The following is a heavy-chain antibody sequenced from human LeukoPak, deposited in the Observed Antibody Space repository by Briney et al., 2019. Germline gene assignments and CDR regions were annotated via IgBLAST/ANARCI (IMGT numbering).Heavy chain of an antibody. V-gene: IGHV4-34*01. CDR2: INHSGST. J-gene: IGHJ3*02. CDR3: ARGPETTFAFDI. CDR1: GGSFSGYY. Sequence: SETLSLTCAVYGGSFSGYYWSWIRQPPGKGLEWIGEINHSGSTNYNPSLKSRVTISVDTSKNQFSLKLSSVTAADTAVYYCARGPETTFAFDIWGQGTMVTVSS. D-gene: IGHD1-1*01.